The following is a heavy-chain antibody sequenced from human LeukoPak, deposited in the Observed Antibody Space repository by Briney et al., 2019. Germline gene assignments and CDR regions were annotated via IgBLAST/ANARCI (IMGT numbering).Heavy chain of an antibody. Sequence: ASVKVSCKASGYTFTGYYMHWVRQAPGQGLEWMGWINRNSGGTNYAQKFQGRVTMTRDTSISTAYMELSRLRSDDTAVYYCARVPPPSTIFGVVGSFDIWGQGTMVTFSS. CDR2: INRNSGGT. D-gene: IGHD3-3*01. V-gene: IGHV1-2*02. CDR3: ARVPPPSTIFGVVGSFDI. CDR1: GYTFTGYY. J-gene: IGHJ3*02.